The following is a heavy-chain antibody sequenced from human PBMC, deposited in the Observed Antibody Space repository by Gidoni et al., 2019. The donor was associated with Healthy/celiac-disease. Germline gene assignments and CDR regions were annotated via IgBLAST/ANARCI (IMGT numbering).Heavy chain of an antibody. D-gene: IGHD2-2*01. V-gene: IGHV3-23*01. CDR3: AKLWTSCYEGCFDY. CDR1: GFPFSSYA. Sequence: EVQLLESGGGLVQPGGSLRLSCAASGFPFSSYAMSWVRPAPGKGLEWVSAISGSGGSTYYADSVKGRFTISRDNSKNTLYLQMNSLRAEDTAVYYCAKLWTSCYEGCFDYWGQGTLVTVSS. J-gene: IGHJ4*02. CDR2: ISGSGGST.